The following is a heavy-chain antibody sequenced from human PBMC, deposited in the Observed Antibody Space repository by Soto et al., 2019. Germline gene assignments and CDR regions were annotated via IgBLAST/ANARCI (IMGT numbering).Heavy chain of an antibody. CDR2: IKYDGSEK. V-gene: IGHV3-7*03. Sequence: HPGGSVRLSCAASGFAFNNYWMSWVGQAPGKGPEWVASIKYDGSEKYYVDSVKGRFTVSRDNAKNSLSMQLSSRRAEATAVYYCVRDVGQITIFGEALSGYFDSSGQGPLVTLS. D-gene: IGHD3-3*01. J-gene: IGHJ4*02. CDR3: VRDVGQITIFGEALSGYFDS. CDR1: GFAFNNYW.